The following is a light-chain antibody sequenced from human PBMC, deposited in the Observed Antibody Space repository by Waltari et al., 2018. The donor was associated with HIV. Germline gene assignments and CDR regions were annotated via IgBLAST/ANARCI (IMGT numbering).Light chain of an antibody. Sequence: QSVLPQPPSASGTPGQRVTISCSGTTSNVGSNFVSWYQQLPGTAPKLLIYRDNRRPSGVPDRFSGSKSGASASLTISGLRSEDEGDYYCATWDGSLGGAYVFGTGTKVTVL. CDR3: ATWDGSLGGAYV. J-gene: IGLJ1*01. CDR2: RDN. V-gene: IGLV1-47*01. CDR1: TSNVGSNF.